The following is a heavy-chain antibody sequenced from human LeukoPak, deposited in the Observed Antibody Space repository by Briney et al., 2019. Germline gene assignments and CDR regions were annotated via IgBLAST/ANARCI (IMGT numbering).Heavy chain of an antibody. CDR3: ARAPITMVRYFDY. D-gene: IGHD3-10*01. Sequence: PSETLSLTCAVSGGSISSDGYSWSWIRQPPGKGLEWIGYIYHSGSTYYNPSLKSRVTISVDRSKDQFSLKLSSVTAADTAVYYCARAPITMVRYFDYWGQGTLVTVSS. CDR2: IYHSGST. J-gene: IGHJ4*02. CDR1: GGSISSDGYS. V-gene: IGHV4-30-2*01.